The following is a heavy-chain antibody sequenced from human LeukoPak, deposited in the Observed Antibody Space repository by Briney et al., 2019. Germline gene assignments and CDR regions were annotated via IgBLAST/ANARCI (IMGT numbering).Heavy chain of an antibody. V-gene: IGHV1-46*01. CDR3: ARDRRASSGWYGFDY. CDR2: INPSGGTT. CDR1: GYTFTGYY. D-gene: IGHD6-19*01. Sequence: ASVTVSCKASGYTFTGYYMHWVRQAPGQGLEWMGIINPSGGTTSYAQKFQGRVTMTRDKSTSTVHMELSSLISEATAVFYCARDRRASSGWYGFDYWGQGTLVTVSS. J-gene: IGHJ4*02.